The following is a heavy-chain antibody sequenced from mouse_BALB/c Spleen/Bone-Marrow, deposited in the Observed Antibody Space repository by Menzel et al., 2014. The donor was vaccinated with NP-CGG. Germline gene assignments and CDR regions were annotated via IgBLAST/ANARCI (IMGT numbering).Heavy chain of an antibody. CDR1: GYNFTSYW. Sequence: ESGAELVKPGASVMLSCKASGYNFTSYWMNWVKQRPGQGLEWIGEIDPTDNYINYNQKVKDKGTLTVDKSSSTAYMQLSSLTSEGSAVYYCARSWGLYDGWYFDVWGAGTTVTVSS. V-gene: IGHV1-69*02. CDR3: ARSWGLYDGWYFDV. J-gene: IGHJ1*01. CDR2: IDPTDNYI. D-gene: IGHD2-3*01.